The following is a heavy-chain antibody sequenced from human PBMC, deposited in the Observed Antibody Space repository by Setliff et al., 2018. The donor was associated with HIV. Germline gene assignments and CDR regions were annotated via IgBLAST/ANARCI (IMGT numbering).Heavy chain of an antibody. CDR1: VGSFTSFA. D-gene: IGHD2-15*01. Sequence: SVKVSCKASVGSFTSFAISWVRQAPGQGLEWMGGIMSILRIANYAQKFQGRVTITADKSTRTAYMELSSLRSEDTAVYYCAKELSYCSGGNCYFDSWGQGTLVTVSS. V-gene: IGHV1-69*10. J-gene: IGHJ4*02. CDR3: AKELSYCSGGNCYFDS. CDR2: IMSILRIA.